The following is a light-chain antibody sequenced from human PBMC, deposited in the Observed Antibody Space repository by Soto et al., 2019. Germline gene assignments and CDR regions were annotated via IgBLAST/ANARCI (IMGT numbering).Light chain of an antibody. CDR1: SNDVGGYNF. CDR3: SSYGGSNNLV. V-gene: IGLV2-8*01. CDR2: EVT. J-gene: IGLJ2*01. Sequence: QSVLTQPPSASGSPGQSVTISCTGTSNDVGGYNFVSWYQQHPGKAPKLMISEVTKRPSGVPDRFSGSKSGNTASLTVSGLQAEDEADYYCSSYGGSNNLVFGGGTKLTVL.